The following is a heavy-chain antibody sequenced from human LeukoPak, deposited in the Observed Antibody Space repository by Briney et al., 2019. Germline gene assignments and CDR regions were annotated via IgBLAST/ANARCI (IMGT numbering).Heavy chain of an antibody. D-gene: IGHD2-15*01. V-gene: IGHV4-61*02. CDR1: GGSISSGSYY. Sequence: SETLSLTCTVSGGSISSGSYYWSWIRQPAGKGLEWIGRIYTSGSTNYNPSLKSRVTISVDTSKNQFSLKLSSVTAADTAVYYCAAKSGPDCSGGSCYPYDFDYWGQGTLVTVSS. J-gene: IGHJ4*02. CDR2: IYTSGST. CDR3: AAKSGPDCSGGSCYPYDFDY.